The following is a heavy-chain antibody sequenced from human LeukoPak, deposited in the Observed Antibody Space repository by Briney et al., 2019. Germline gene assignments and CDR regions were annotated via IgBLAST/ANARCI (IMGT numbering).Heavy chain of an antibody. CDR1: GFTFSSYA. Sequence: GGSLRLSCAASGFTFSSYAMSWVRQAPGKGLEWVSAISGSGGSTYYADSVKGRFTISRDNSKNTLCLQMNSLRAEDTAVYYCAKDRVLRFLEWLLGSFDYWGQGTLVTVSS. CDR3: AKDRVLRFLEWLLGSFDY. CDR2: ISGSGGST. V-gene: IGHV3-23*01. J-gene: IGHJ4*02. D-gene: IGHD3-3*01.